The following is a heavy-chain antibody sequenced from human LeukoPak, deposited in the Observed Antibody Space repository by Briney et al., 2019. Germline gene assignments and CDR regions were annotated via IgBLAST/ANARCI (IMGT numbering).Heavy chain of an antibody. Sequence: SETLSLTCTVSGGSISSSSYYWGWIRQPPGKGLEWIGSIYYSGSTYYNPSLKSRVTISVDTSKNQFSLKLSSVTAADTAVYYCARLRIFGVGGWGGDAFDIWGQGTMVTVSS. CDR2: IYYSGST. D-gene: IGHD3-3*01. CDR3: ARLRIFGVGGWGGDAFDI. CDR1: GGSISSSSYY. J-gene: IGHJ3*02. V-gene: IGHV4-39*01.